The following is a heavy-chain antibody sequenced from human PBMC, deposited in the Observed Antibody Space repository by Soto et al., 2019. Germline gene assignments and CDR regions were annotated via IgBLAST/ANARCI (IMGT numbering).Heavy chain of an antibody. J-gene: IGHJ4*02. V-gene: IGHV1-3*01. CDR3: ARDVATVTYVLGH. D-gene: IGHD4-17*01. Sequence: GASVKVSCKASGYTFTSYAMHWVRQAPGQRLEWMGWINAGNGNTKYSQKFQGRVTITRDTSASTAYMELSSLRSEDTAVYYCARDVATVTYVLGHWGQGTLVTVSS. CDR1: GYTFTSYA. CDR2: INAGNGNT.